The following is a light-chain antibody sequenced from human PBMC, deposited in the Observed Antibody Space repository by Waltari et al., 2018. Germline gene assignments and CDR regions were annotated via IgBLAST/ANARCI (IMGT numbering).Light chain of an antibody. J-gene: IGLJ3*02. CDR1: NSDVGNYNL. V-gene: IGLV2-23*02. CDR2: EVT. CDR3: CSYAGSTTSVM. Sequence: QSALTQPASVSGSPGQSITISCTGINSDVGNYNLVSWYQHHPGKAPKVMIYEVTKRPSGVSNRFSGSKSGNTASLTIAGLQAEDEADYYCCSYAGSTTSVMFGGGTKLTVL.